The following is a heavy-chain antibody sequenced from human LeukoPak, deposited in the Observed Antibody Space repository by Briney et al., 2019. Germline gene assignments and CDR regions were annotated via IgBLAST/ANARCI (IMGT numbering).Heavy chain of an antibody. D-gene: IGHD2-8*02. V-gene: IGHV4-31*03. CDR1: GGSISSGVYY. CDR2: IYYSGST. CDR3: ARQLPVTGNNFDY. J-gene: IGHJ4*02. Sequence: KTSETLSLTCTVSGGSISSGVYYWSWIRQHPGKGLEWIGYIYYSGSTYYNPSLKSRVTISVDTSKNQFSLKLSSVTAADTAVYYCARQLPVTGNNFDYWGQGTLVTVSS.